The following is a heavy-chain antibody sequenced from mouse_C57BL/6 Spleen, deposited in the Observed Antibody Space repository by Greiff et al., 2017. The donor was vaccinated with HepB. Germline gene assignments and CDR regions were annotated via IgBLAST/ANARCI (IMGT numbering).Heavy chain of an antibody. CDR1: GYTFTSYW. J-gene: IGHJ2*01. D-gene: IGHD1-1*01. Sequence: QVQLQQPGAELVKLGASVKMSCKASGYTFTSYWITWVKQRPGQGLEWIGDIYPGSGSTNYNEKFKSKATLTVDTSSSTAYMQLSSLTSEDSAVYYCARGYGSSYYFDYWGQGTTLTVSS. CDR3: ARGYGSSYYFDY. V-gene: IGHV1-55*01. CDR2: IYPGSGST.